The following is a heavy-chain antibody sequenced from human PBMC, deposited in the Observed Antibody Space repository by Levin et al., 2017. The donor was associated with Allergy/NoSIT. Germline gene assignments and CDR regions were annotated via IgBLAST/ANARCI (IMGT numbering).Heavy chain of an antibody. CDR1: GGTLSSYS. V-gene: IGHV1-69*06. CDR2: IIPNFGTA. J-gene: IGHJ4*02. CDR3: ALGGDSSGYYPG. D-gene: IGHD3-22*01. Sequence: SVKVSCKASGGTLSSYSISWVRQAPGQGLEWMGGIIPNFGTANYAQKFQGRVTITADKSTSTAYMELSSLRSEDTAVYYCALGGDSSGYYPGWGQGTLVTVSS.